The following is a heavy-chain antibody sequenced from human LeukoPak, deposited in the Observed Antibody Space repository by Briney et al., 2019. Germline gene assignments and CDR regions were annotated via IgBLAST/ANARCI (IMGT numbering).Heavy chain of an antibody. Sequence: SVKVSCKASGGTFSSYAISWVRQAPGQELEWMGGIIPIFGTANYAQKFQGRVTITADESTSTAYMELSSLRSEDTAVYYCARAHDYDFWSGYYNRNYYYYYMDVWGKGTTVTVSS. D-gene: IGHD3-3*01. CDR2: IIPIFGTA. V-gene: IGHV1-69*13. J-gene: IGHJ6*03. CDR1: GGTFSSYA. CDR3: ARAHDYDFWSGYYNRNYYYYYMDV.